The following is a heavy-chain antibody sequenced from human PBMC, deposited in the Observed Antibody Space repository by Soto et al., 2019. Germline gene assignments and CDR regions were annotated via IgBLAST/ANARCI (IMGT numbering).Heavy chain of an antibody. Sequence: EVQMLESGGGLVQPGGSLRLSCAASGFTLSSYALSWVRQAPGKGLEWVSGSSGRGDFTFDADSVRGRFTISRDNSLNTLYLQINSLSVYDTAVYYCARGPTIFGVGVDAFDIWGQGTMAAVSS. V-gene: IGHV3-23*01. J-gene: IGHJ3*02. CDR1: GFTLSSYA. D-gene: IGHD3-3*01. CDR2: SSGRGDFT. CDR3: ARGPTIFGVGVDAFDI.